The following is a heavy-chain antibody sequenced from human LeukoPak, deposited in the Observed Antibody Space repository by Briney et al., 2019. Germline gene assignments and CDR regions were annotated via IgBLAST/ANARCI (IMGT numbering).Heavy chain of an antibody. CDR3: ARASSSWLYYYMDV. V-gene: IGHV4-34*01. J-gene: IGHJ6*03. CDR2: IHHSVST. D-gene: IGHD6-13*01. Sequence: SETLSLTCAVYGGSFSGYYWSWIREPPGKGLEWIGEIHHSVSTNYNPSLKSRVTISVDTSKNQFSLTLSSVTAADTAVYYCARASSSWLYYYMDVWGKGTTVTVSS. CDR1: GGSFSGYY.